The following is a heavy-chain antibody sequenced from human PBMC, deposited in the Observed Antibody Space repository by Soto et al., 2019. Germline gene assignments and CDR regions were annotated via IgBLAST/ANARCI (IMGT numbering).Heavy chain of an antibody. Sequence: PGGSLRLSCAASEFTFSSYSMNWVRQAPGKGLEWVSSISSSSNYIYYADSVKGRFTISRDNAKKSLYLQMNSLRAEDTAVYYCARLRPYDSSLDAFDIWGQGTMVTVSS. J-gene: IGHJ3*02. CDR1: EFTFSSYS. CDR2: ISSSSNYI. D-gene: IGHD3-22*01. V-gene: IGHV3-21*01. CDR3: ARLRPYDSSLDAFDI.